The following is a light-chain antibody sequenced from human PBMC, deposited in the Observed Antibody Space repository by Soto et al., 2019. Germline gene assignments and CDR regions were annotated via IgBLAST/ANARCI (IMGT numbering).Light chain of an antibody. J-gene: IGLJ3*02. V-gene: IGLV1-51*01. Sequence: QSVLTQPPSVSAATGQRVTISCSGSTSNIGSHYVSWFQQFPGTAPKLLIYENDKRPSGIPDRFSGSKSGTSATLGITGPGAGEGADYSGGTGDRTLGAGVLGGGTTL. CDR3: GTGDRTLGAGV. CDR1: TSNIGSHY. CDR2: END.